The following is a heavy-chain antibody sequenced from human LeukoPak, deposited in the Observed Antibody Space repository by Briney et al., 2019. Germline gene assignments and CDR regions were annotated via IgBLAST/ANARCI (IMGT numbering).Heavy chain of an antibody. Sequence: AAPVKVSCKASGYTINSYAMNWVRQAPGQGLEWMAWINTNTGNPTYAQGFTGRFVFSLDTSISTAYLHISGLKAEDTAVYYCARDGLRSCTSSSCYPGEDAFDIWGQGTMVTVSS. V-gene: IGHV7-4-1*02. CDR1: GYTINSYA. CDR3: ARDGLRSCTSSSCYPGEDAFDI. CDR2: INTNTGNP. J-gene: IGHJ3*02. D-gene: IGHD2-2*01.